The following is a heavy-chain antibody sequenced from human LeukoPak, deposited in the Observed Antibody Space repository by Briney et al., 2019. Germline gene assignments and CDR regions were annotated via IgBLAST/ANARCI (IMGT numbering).Heavy chain of an antibody. CDR2: ISSSSSYI. J-gene: IGHJ4*02. V-gene: IGHV3-21*01. Sequence: KPGGSLRLSCAASGFTFSSYSMNWVRQAPGKGLEWVSSISSSSSYIYYADSVKGRFTISRDNAKNSLYLQMNGLRAEDTAVYYCAREDGDYVFDYWGQGTLVTVSS. CDR1: GFTFSSYS. D-gene: IGHD4-17*01. CDR3: AREDGDYVFDY.